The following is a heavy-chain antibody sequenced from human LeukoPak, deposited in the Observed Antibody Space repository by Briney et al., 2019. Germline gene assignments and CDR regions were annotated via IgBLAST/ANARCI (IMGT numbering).Heavy chain of an antibody. D-gene: IGHD7-27*01. CDR3: ARGRTGNDAFDI. Sequence: GGSLRLSCAASGFTFSHYPMHWVRQAPGKGLEWVAVISYAGGNEYYADSVKGRFTISRDNSKNTLYLQMNSLRAEDTAVYYCARGRTGNDAFDIWGQGTMVTVSS. V-gene: IGHV3-30-3*01. CDR2: ISYAGGNE. J-gene: IGHJ3*02. CDR1: GFTFSHYP.